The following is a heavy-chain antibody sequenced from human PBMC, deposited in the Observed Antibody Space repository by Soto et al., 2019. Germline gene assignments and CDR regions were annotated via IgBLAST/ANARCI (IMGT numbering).Heavy chain of an antibody. D-gene: IGHD3-16*01. Sequence: GESLKISCTGSGYSFSNYWVAWVRQVPGKGLDCMGIIYPGDSDTRYSPSFQGQVTISADKYISTAYLQWSSLKASDTAMYYCAKQRSTWGRTFSDYYGMDVWGQGTTVTVSS. CDR3: AKQRSTWGRTFSDYYGMDV. J-gene: IGHJ6*02. V-gene: IGHV5-51*01. CDR2: IYPGDSDT. CDR1: GYSFSNYW.